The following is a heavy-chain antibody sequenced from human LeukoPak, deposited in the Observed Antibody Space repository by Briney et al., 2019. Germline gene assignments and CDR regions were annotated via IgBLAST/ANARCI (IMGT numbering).Heavy chain of an antibody. Sequence: SETLSLTCTVSGGSISSSSYYWGWIRQPPGKGLEWIGSIYYSGSTYYNPSLKSRVTISVDTSKNQFSLKLSSVTAADTAVYYCARRCSIAVGGRGLWYYGMDVWGQGTTVTVSS. D-gene: IGHD6-13*01. CDR3: ARRCSIAVGGRGLWYYGMDV. V-gene: IGHV4-39*01. J-gene: IGHJ6*02. CDR1: GGSISSSSYY. CDR2: IYYSGST.